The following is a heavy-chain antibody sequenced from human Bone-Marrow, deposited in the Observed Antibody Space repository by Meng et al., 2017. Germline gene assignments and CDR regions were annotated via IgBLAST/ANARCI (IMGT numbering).Heavy chain of an antibody. J-gene: IGHJ6*02. Sequence: SETLSLTCTVSGGSISSYYWSWIRQPAGKGLEWIGRIYTSRSTNYNPSLKSRVTMSVDTSKNQFSLKLSSVTAADTAVYYCALLWFGELLATDYYYGMDVWGQGTTVTVSS. CDR2: IYTSRST. V-gene: IGHV4-4*07. CDR3: ALLWFGELLATDYYYGMDV. CDR1: GGSISSYY. D-gene: IGHD3-10*01.